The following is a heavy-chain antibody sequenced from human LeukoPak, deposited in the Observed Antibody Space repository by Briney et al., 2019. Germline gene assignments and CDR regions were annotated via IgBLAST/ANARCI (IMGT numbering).Heavy chain of an antibody. CDR1: GGSISSSSYY. CDR3: ARVRSSSWGWFDP. D-gene: IGHD6-13*01. V-gene: IGHV4-39*07. Sequence: PSETLSLTCTVSGGSISSSSYYWGWIRQPPGKGLEWIGSIYYSGSTYYNLSLKSRVTISVDTSKNQFSLKLSSVTAADTAVYYCARVRSSSWGWFDPWGQGTLVTVSS. J-gene: IGHJ5*02. CDR2: IYYSGST.